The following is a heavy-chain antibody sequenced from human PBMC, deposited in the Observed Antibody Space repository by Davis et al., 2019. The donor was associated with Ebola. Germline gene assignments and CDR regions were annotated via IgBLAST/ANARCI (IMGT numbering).Heavy chain of an antibody. V-gene: IGHV3-23*01. J-gene: IGHJ4*02. CDR3: MKVRFYSTWRGGFDA. Sequence: GGSLRPSCQPSGSASSILAMSWARQAPGPGLDSVSSILGIGRSTYYADSVKGRVTISRDNSKNTLYLQMNSLRAEDTAIYYCMKVRFYSTWRGGFDAWGQGTLVTVAS. D-gene: IGHD2/OR15-2a*01. CDR2: ILGIGRST. CDR1: GSASSILA.